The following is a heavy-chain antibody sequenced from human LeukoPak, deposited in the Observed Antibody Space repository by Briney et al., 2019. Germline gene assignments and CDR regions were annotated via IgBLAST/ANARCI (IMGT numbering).Heavy chain of an antibody. J-gene: IGHJ4*02. Sequence: GGSLRLSCAASGFTFSSYWMSWVRQAPGKGLEWVANIKQDGSEKYYVDSVKGRFTISRDNAKNSLYLQMNSLRAEDTAVYYCARGGGILEWLAHFDYWGQGTLVTVSS. D-gene: IGHD3-3*01. CDR1: GFTFSSYW. CDR2: IKQDGSEK. CDR3: ARGGGILEWLAHFDY. V-gene: IGHV3-7*01.